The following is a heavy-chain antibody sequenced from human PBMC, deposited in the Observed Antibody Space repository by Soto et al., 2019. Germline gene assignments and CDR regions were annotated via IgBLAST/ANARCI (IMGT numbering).Heavy chain of an antibody. CDR3: ARLPVGYGLKGFDY. CDR2: IFYSGST. Sequence: PSQTLSLTGTVSGSSIISGAYYFICIRQHPWGGLELVGNIFYSGSTNYNPSLQSRVSISVDTSKQQFSQKVNSVSAADSAVYFCARLPVGYGLKGFDYWGQGTLVTVSS. V-gene: IGHV4-31*03. CDR1: GSSIISGAYY. D-gene: IGHD5-18*01. J-gene: IGHJ4*02.